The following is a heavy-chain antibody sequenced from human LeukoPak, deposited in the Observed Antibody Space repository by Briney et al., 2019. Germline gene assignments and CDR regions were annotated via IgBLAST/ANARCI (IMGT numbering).Heavy chain of an antibody. Sequence: PSETLSLTCTVSGGSISSFYWSWIRQPPGKGLEWIGYIYYTGSTNYNSSLESRVTISVDTSKNQFSLKLSSVTAADTAVYYCARGGYYGSGNDFRFDPWGQGTLVTVSS. CDR3: ARGGYYGSGNDFRFDP. CDR2: IYYTGST. V-gene: IGHV4-59*01. CDR1: GGSISSFY. D-gene: IGHD3-10*01. J-gene: IGHJ5*02.